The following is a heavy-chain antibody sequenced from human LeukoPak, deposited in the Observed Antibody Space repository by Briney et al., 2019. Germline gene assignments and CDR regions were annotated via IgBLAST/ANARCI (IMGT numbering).Heavy chain of an antibody. V-gene: IGHV3-23*01. D-gene: IGHD3-3*01. CDR1: GFTFSSYA. CDR3: AKDPGYDFWSGEYFDY. Sequence: GGSLRLSCAASGFTFSSYAMSWVRQAPGKGLEWVSAISGSGGSTYYADSVKGRFTISRDNSKNTLYLQMNSLRAEDTAVYYCAKDPGYDFWSGEYFDYWGQGTLATVSS. J-gene: IGHJ4*02. CDR2: ISGSGGST.